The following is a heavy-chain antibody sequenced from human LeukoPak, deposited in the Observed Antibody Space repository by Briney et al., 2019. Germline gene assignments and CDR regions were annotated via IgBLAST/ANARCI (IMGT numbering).Heavy chain of an antibody. J-gene: IGHJ2*01. D-gene: IGHD3-22*01. V-gene: IGHV4-34*01. CDR1: GGSFSGYY. CDR3: ARRHYYDIPLRSDWYFDL. CDR2: INHSGST. Sequence: SETLSLTCAVYGGSFSGYYWSWIRQPPGKGLEWIGEINHSGSTNYNPSLKSRVTISVDTSKNQFSLKLSSVTAADTAVYYCARRHYYDIPLRSDWYFDLWGRGPLVTVSS.